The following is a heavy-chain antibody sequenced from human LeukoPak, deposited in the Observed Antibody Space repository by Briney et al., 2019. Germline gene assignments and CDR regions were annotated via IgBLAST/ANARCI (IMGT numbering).Heavy chain of an antibody. D-gene: IGHD3-3*01. J-gene: IGHJ4*02. CDR2: SGGSGGAT. CDR1: GFTFSSFG. CDR3: AKGKDFNGYYVDS. V-gene: IGHV3-23*01. Sequence: GGSLRLSCAASGFTFSSFGMSWVRQSPETGLEWVSVSGGSGGATHYAESVKGRFTISRDNSKNTLYLEMSRLRADDTAVYYCAKGKDFNGYYVDSWGQGTPVTVSS.